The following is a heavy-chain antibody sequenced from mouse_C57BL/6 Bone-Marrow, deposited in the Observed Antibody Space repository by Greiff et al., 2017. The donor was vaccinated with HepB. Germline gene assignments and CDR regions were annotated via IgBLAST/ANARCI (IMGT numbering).Heavy chain of an antibody. Sequence: EVQLQQSGPELVKPGASVKISCKASGYTFTDYYMNWVKQSHGKSLEWIGDINPNNGGTSYNQKFKGKAPLTVDKSSSTAYMELRSLTSEDSAVYYCAYGNSYYYFDYWGQGTTLTVSS. CDR2: INPNNGGT. D-gene: IGHD2-1*01. V-gene: IGHV1-26*01. J-gene: IGHJ2*01. CDR1: GYTFTDYY. CDR3: AYGNSYYYFDY.